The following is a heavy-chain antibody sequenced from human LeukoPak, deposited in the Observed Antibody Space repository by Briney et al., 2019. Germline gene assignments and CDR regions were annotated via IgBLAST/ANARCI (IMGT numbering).Heavy chain of an antibody. D-gene: IGHD4-11*01. CDR2: IYYSGST. Sequence: SETLSLTCTVSGASIRSYYWSWIRQPPGKGLEWIGYIYYSGSTNYNPSLKSRVTLSLDTSKNQFSLRLNSVTAAGTAVYYCATLQKYFFDDWGQGTLVTVSS. CDR3: ATLQKYFFDD. CDR1: GASIRSYY. J-gene: IGHJ4*02. V-gene: IGHV4-59*08.